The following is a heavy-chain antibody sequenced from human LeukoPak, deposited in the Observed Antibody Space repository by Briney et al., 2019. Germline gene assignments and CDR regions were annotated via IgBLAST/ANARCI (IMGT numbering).Heavy chain of an antibody. V-gene: IGHV3-66*02. CDR3: FLAAAGLDY. CDR2: IYSGGST. D-gene: IGHD6-13*01. CDR1: GFTFSSYA. J-gene: IGHJ4*02. Sequence: PGGSLRLSCAASGFTFSSYAMSWVRQPQGKGLEWVSVIYSGGSTYYADSVKGRFTISRDNSKNTLYLQMNSLRAEDTAVYYCFLAAAGLDYWGQGTLVTVSS.